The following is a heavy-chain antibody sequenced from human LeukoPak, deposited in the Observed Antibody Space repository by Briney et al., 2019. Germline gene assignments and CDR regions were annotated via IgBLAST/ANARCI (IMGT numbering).Heavy chain of an antibody. CDR1: GDSVSSNSAA. CDR3: ARDPSPLDTAMVAFDY. Sequence: SQTLSLTCAISGDSVSSNSAAWNWIRQSPSRGLEWLGRTHYRSKWYNDYAVSVKSRITINPDTSKNQFSLQLNSVTPEDTAVYYCARDPSPLDTAMVAFDYWGQGTLVTVSS. D-gene: IGHD5-18*01. J-gene: IGHJ4*02. V-gene: IGHV6-1*01. CDR2: THYRSKWYN.